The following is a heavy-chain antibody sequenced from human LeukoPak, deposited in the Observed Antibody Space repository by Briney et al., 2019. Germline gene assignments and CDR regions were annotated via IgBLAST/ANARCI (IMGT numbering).Heavy chain of an antibody. J-gene: IGHJ4*02. CDR1: SGSISSGDYS. Sequence: PSQTLSLTCAVSSGSISSGDYSWNWIRQPPGKGLEWIGYINQSGGTYYNPSLKSRVTISADRSVDQFSLRLTSVTASDTAVYYCARGNLYDSIGFYCDYWGQGTLVTVSS. V-gene: IGHV4-30-2*01. CDR3: ARGNLYDSIGFYCDY. D-gene: IGHD3-22*01. CDR2: INQSGGT.